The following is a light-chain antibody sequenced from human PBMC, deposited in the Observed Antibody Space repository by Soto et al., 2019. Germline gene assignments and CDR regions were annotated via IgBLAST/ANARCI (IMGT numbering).Light chain of an antibody. CDR2: GAS. V-gene: IGKV3D-15*01. Sequence: EIVLTQSPGTLSLSPGERATLSCRASQSVSGSYLAWYQQKPGQAPRLLIYGASSRATGIPARFSGSGSETELTLTISSLQSEDFAVYYCQQYNNWPRTFGQGTKVNIK. CDR1: QSVSGSY. CDR3: QQYNNWPRT. J-gene: IGKJ1*01.